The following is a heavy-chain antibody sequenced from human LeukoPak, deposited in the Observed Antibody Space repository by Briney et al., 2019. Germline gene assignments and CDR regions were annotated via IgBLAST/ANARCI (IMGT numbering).Heavy chain of an antibody. CDR3: ARDRQVGIPWASTEKTDY. J-gene: IGHJ4*02. V-gene: IGHV1-24*01. CDR1: GYTLTELS. CDR2: FDPEDGET. Sequence: ASVKVSCKVSGYTLTELSMHWVRQAPGKGLEWMGGFDPEDGETIYAQKFQGRVTMTTDTSTSTAYMELRSLRSDDTAVYYCARDRQVGIPWASTEKTDYRGQGTLVTVSS. D-gene: IGHD1-26*01.